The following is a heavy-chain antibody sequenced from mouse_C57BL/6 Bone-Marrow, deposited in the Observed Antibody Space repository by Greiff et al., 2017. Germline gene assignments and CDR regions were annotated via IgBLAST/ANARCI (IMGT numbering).Heavy chain of an antibody. CDR3: ARKPLYYGKDLYFDV. J-gene: IGHJ1*03. CDR2: IHPNSGST. V-gene: IGHV1-64*01. D-gene: IGHD1-1*01. CDR1: GYTFTSYW. Sequence: VQLQQPGAQLVKPGASVKLSCKASGYTFTSYWMHWVKQRPGQGLEWIGMIHPNSGSTNYNEKFKSKATLTVDKSSSTAYMQLSSLTSEDSAVYYCARKPLYYGKDLYFDVWGTGTTVTVSS.